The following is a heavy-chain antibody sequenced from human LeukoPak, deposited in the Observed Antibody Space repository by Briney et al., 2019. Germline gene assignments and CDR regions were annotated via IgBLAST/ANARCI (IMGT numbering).Heavy chain of an antibody. CDR2: IWYDGSNK. D-gene: IGHD6-13*01. CDR3: AREGGIAAAGTGAFDI. CDR1: GFTFSSYG. Sequence: TGRSLRLSCAASGFTFSSYGMHWVRQAPGKGLEWVAVIWYDGSNKYYADSVKGRFTISRDNSKNTLYLQMNSLRAEDTAVYYCAREGGIAAAGTGAFDIWGQGTMVTVSS. J-gene: IGHJ3*02. V-gene: IGHV3-33*01.